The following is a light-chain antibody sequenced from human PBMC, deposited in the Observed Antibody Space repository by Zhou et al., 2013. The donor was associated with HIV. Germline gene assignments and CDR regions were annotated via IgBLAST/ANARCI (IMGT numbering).Light chain of an antibody. CDR1: RSVYRNS. CDR3: QQYGSLPIT. V-gene: IGKV3-20*01. J-gene: IGKJ5*01. Sequence: EVVLTQSPDTLSLSPGDRATLSCRASRSVYRNSLAWYQQRPGQAPRLLINVASSRATGIPDRFSGSGSGTDFILTISRLEPEDFAVYYCQQYGSLPITFGQGTRL. CDR2: VAS.